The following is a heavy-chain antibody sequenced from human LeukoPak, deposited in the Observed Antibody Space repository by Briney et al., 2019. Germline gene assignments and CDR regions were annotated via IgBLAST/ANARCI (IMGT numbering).Heavy chain of an antibody. CDR1: GYSISSGYY. CDR2: IYHSGST. CDR3: ARDGTTTWFDP. V-gene: IGHV4-38-2*02. Sequence: PSETLSLTCTVSGYSISSGYYWGWIRQPPGKGLEWIGSIYHSGSTYYNPSLKSRVTISVDTSKNQFSLKLSSVTAADTAVYYCARDGTTTWFDPWGQGTLVTVSS. J-gene: IGHJ5*02. D-gene: IGHD1-7*01.